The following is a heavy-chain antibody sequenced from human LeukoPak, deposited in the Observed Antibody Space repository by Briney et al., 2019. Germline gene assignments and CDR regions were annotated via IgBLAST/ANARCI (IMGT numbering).Heavy chain of an antibody. CDR1: GLTFSNYW. V-gene: IGHV3-7*03. Sequence: GESLRLSCIASGLTFSNYWMSWVRQAPGKGLEWVANIKQDGSEKYYMDSVKGRFSISRDNAKNSLNLQMNNLRAEDTAVYCATTQTFDYWGQGTLVTVSS. D-gene: IGHD2-15*01. J-gene: IGHJ4*02. CDR2: IKQDGSEK. CDR3: ATTQTFDY.